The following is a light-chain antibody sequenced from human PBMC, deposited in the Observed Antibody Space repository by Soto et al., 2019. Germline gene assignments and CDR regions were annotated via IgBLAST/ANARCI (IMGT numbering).Light chain of an antibody. V-gene: IGKV3-15*01. CDR1: QSVSSN. Sequence: EIVMTHSPATLSVSPGERATLSCRASQSVSSNLAWYQQKPGQAPRLLIYGASTRAIGIPARFSGSGSGTEFTRTISSLQSEDFAVYYCQQYNNWPRLTFGGGTKVEIK. CDR3: QQYNNWPRLT. CDR2: GAS. J-gene: IGKJ4*01.